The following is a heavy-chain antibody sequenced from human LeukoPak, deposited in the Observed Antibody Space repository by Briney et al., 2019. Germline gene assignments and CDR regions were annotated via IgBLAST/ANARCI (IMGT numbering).Heavy chain of an antibody. J-gene: IGHJ4*02. CDR2: IYYSGST. V-gene: IGHV4-4*02. Sequence: SETLSLTCAVSGGSISSSNWWSWIRQPPGKGLEWIGSIYYSGSTYYNPSLKSRVTISVDTSKNQFSLKLSSVTAADTAVYYCARALYSSSWYVGYWGQGTLVTVSS. D-gene: IGHD6-13*01. CDR1: GGSISSSNW. CDR3: ARALYSSSWYVGY.